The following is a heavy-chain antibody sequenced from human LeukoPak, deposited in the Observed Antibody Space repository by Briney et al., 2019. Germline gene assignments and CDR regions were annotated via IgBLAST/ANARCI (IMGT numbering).Heavy chain of an antibody. CDR2: IYSNGSP. J-gene: IGHJ4*02. D-gene: IGHD3-22*01. Sequence: SETLSLTYSVSGGSINRFYFSWIRQPAGKGLEWIGRIYSNGSPDDNPSLKSRVTMSVDTSKNQVFLKLSSVTVADTAVYYCARVEFRGSGYYSEAIDYWGQGTLVTVSS. CDR1: GGSINRFY. CDR3: ARVEFRGSGYYSEAIDY. V-gene: IGHV4-4*07.